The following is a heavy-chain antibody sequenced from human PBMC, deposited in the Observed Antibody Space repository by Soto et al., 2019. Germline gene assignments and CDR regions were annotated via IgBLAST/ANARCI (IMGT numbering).Heavy chain of an antibody. J-gene: IGHJ6*02. CDR1: GFTFSSYS. Sequence: ESGGGLVKPGGSLRLSCAASGFTFSSYSMNWVRQAPGKGLEWVSSISSSSSYIYYADSVKGRFTISRDNAKNSLYLQMNSLRAEDTAVYYCARGFYYDSSGYYRPQYYGMDVWGQGTTVTVSS. D-gene: IGHD3-22*01. V-gene: IGHV3-21*01. CDR2: ISSSSSYI. CDR3: ARGFYYDSSGYYRPQYYGMDV.